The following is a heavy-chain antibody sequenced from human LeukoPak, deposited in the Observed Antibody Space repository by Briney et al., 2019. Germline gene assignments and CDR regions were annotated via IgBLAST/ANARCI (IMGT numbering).Heavy chain of an antibody. V-gene: IGHV3-23*01. CDR3: ARDLDYSFDY. D-gene: IGHD5-12*01. J-gene: IGHJ4*02. Sequence: GGSLRISCAASGFTFSSYAMSWVRQAPGNGLEWVSAISGSGGSTYYADSVKGRFTISRDNAKNSLDLQMNSLRDEDTAVYYCARDLDYSFDYWGQGTLVTVSS. CDR2: ISGSGGST. CDR1: GFTFSSYA.